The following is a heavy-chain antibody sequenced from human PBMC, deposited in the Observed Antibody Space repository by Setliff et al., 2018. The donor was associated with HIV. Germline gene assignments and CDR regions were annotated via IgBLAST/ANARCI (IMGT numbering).Heavy chain of an antibody. CDR1: GYSISSGYY. D-gene: IGHD6-13*01. J-gene: IGHJ3*02. V-gene: IGHV4-38-2*02. CDR2: IHHSGNT. Sequence: PSETLSLTCPVSGYSISSGYYWGWIRQPPGRGLEWIGAIHHSGNTYYNPSLKSRVTISVDTSKNQFSLKLTSVTAADTAVYYCARDRPSSSWYFNAFDIWGQGTMVTVSS. CDR3: ARDRPSSSWYFNAFDI.